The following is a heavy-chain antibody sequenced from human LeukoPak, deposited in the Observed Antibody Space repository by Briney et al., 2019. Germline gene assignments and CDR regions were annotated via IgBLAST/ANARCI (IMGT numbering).Heavy chain of an antibody. J-gene: IGHJ4*02. Sequence: SETLSLTCTVSGGSISSYYWSWIRQPAGKGLEWIGRIYTSGSTNYNPSLKSRVTMSVDTSKNQFSLKLSSVTAADTAVYYCVRAPRGGARYQTAEGFDYWGQGTLVTVSS. V-gene: IGHV4-4*07. CDR2: IYTSGST. D-gene: IGHD3-10*01. CDR3: VRAPRGGARYQTAEGFDY. CDR1: GGSISSYY.